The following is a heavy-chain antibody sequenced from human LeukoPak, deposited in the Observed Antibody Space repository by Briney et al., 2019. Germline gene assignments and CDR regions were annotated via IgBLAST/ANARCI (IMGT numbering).Heavy chain of an antibody. D-gene: IGHD3-10*01. CDR2: ISSSGSA. CDR3: ARDPYPWFGESLAGRGNWFDP. CDR1: GSSITSSNFY. V-gene: IGHV4-39*07. Sequence: PSETLSLTCSVFGSSITSSNFYWGWIRQPPGKGLEWIGSISSSGSAYYNPSLRIRVTISVDTYNNQFSLKVTSVTAADTAVYYCARDPYPWFGESLAGRGNWFDPWGQGTLVTVSS. J-gene: IGHJ5*02.